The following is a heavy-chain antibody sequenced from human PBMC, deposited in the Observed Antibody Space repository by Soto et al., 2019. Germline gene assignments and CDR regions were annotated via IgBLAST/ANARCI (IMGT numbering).Heavy chain of an antibody. CDR3: ARELSTESSAYYSFAF. V-gene: IGHV1-18*01. CDR2: VSTNDDRT. D-gene: IGHD3-22*01. Sequence: ASVKVSCKTSGYTFTAYGLAWLRQAPGQRPEWMGWVSTNDDRTNYAQKFQDRVTMTTDRSTTTTSMELGSLRADDTAVYYCARELSTESSAYYSFAFWGQGTLVTVSS. CDR1: GYTFTAYG. J-gene: IGHJ4*02.